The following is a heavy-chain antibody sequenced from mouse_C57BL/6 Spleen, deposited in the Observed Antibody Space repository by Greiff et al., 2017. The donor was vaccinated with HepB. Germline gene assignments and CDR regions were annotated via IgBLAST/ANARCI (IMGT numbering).Heavy chain of an antibody. J-gene: IGHJ2*01. Sequence: VQLQQSGAELVRPGASVKLSCTASGFNIKDYYMHWVKQRPEQGLEWIGRIDPEDGDTEYAPKFQGKATMTADTSSNTAYLQLSSLTSEDTAVYYGTTITTVVEYYFDYWGQGTTLTVSS. D-gene: IGHD1-1*01. CDR3: TTITTVVEYYFDY. CDR2: IDPEDGDT. V-gene: IGHV14-1*01. CDR1: GFNIKDYY.